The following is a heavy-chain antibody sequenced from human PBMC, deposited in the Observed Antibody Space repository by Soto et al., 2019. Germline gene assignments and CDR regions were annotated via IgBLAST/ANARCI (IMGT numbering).Heavy chain of an antibody. Sequence: QVQLVQSGAEVKKPGSSVKVSCKASGGTFSSYAISWVRQAPGQGLEWMGGIIHIFGTANYAQKFQGRVTINAEESTSTAYMELSSLRSEDTAVYYCARGPPPTVTTRFDPWGQGPLVTVSS. CDR2: IIHIFGTA. CDR3: ARGPPPTVTTRFDP. CDR1: GGTFSSYA. V-gene: IGHV1-69*12. J-gene: IGHJ5*02. D-gene: IGHD4-17*01.